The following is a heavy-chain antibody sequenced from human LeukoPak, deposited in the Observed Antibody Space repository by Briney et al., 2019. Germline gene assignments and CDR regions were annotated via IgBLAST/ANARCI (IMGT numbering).Heavy chain of an antibody. CDR3: ATHITMDAATDY. CDR2: FDPEDGET. J-gene: IGHJ4*02. D-gene: IGHD3-10*01. CDR1: GYTLTDLS. V-gene: IGHV1-24*01. Sequence: ASVKVSCKVSGYTLTDLSMHWVRQAPGKGLEWMGSFDPEDGETIYAQKFQGRVTMTEDTSTDTAYMELSSLRSEDTAVYYCATHITMDAATDYWGQGTLLTVSS.